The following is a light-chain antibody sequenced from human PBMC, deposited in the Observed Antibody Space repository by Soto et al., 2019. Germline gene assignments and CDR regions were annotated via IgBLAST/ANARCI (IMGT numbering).Light chain of an antibody. V-gene: IGLV2-11*01. Sequence: QSVLTQPRSVSGSPGQSVAISCTGTSSDVGAYDYVSWYQQHPGKAPKLMIYDVTKRPSGVPDRFSGSKSGNTASLTISGLQPGDESDYYCCSYAGSPYVFGTGTKLTVL. J-gene: IGLJ1*01. CDR2: DVT. CDR1: SSDVGAYDY. CDR3: CSYAGSPYV.